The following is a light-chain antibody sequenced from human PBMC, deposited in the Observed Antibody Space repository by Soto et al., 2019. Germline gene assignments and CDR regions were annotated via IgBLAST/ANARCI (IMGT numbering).Light chain of an antibody. J-gene: IGKJ5*01. CDR3: QESYSDPPRVT. Sequence: DIQMTQSPSSLSASVGDRVTITCRASQTISNYLNWYQQRPGKAPRLLIYAASSLHSGVPSRFSGSGSGTHFSLTINSLQAEDVATYYWQESYSDPPRVTFGQGTRL. CDR2: AAS. V-gene: IGKV1-39*01. CDR1: QTISNY.